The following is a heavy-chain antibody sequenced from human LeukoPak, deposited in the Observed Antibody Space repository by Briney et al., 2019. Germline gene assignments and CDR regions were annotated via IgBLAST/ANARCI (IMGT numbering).Heavy chain of an antibody. V-gene: IGHV5-51*01. CDR3: ARQVTLNYYDSSAYGFDI. CDR1: GYSFTSYW. Sequence: GESLKISCKDSGYSFTSYWIGWVRQMPGKGLEWMGIIYPGDSDTRYSPSFQGQVTISADKSISTAYLQWSSLKASDTAMYYCARQVTLNYYDSSAYGFDIWGQGTMVTVSS. CDR2: IYPGDSDT. J-gene: IGHJ3*02. D-gene: IGHD3-22*01.